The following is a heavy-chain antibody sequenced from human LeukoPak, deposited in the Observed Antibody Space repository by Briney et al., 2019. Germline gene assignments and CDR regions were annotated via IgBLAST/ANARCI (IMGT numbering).Heavy chain of an antibody. CDR3: AREDYGDYVFDY. J-gene: IGHJ4*02. D-gene: IGHD4-17*01. CDR2: ISAYNGNT. V-gene: IGHV1-18*03. Sequence: ASVKVSCKASGYTFTSYGINWVRQAPGQGPEWMGWISAYNGNTRYAQNLQGRVTMTTDTSTSTAYMELRSLRSEDMAVYYCAREDYGDYVFDYWGQGTLVTVSS. CDR1: GYTFTSYG.